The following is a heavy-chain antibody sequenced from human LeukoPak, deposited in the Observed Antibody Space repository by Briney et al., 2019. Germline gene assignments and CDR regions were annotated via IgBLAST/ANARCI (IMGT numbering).Heavy chain of an antibody. CDR1: GYSISSGYY. J-gene: IGHJ4*02. V-gene: IGHV4-61*01. Sequence: PSETLSLTCTVSGYSISSGYYWSWIRQPPGKGLEWIGYIYYSGSTNYNPSLKSRVTISVDTSKNQFSLKLSSVTAADTAVYYCTRTDSGTAIDYWGLGTRVTVSS. D-gene: IGHD6-25*01. CDR2: IYYSGST. CDR3: TRTDSGTAIDY.